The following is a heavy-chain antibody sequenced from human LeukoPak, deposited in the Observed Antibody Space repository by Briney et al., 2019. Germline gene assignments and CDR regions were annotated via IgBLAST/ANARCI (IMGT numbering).Heavy chain of an antibody. CDR3: AIFSQYYFDY. D-gene: IGHD2-21*01. CDR1: GFTFSSYG. V-gene: IGHV3-30*02. J-gene: IGHJ4*02. CDR2: IRYDGSNK. Sequence: GGSLRLSCAASGFTFSSYGMHWVRQAPGKGPEWVAFIRYDGSNKYYADSVKGRFTISRDNSKNTLYLQMNSLRAEDTAVYYCAIFSQYYFDYWGQGTLVTVSS.